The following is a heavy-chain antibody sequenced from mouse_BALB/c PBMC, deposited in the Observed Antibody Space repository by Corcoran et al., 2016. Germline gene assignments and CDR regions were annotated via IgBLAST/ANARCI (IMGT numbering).Heavy chain of an antibody. CDR1: GYTFSSYW. J-gene: IGHJ4*01. D-gene: IGHD1-2*01. CDR2: ILPGNGST. V-gene: IGHV1-9*01. Sequence: QVQLQQSGAELMKPGASVKISCKATGYTFSSYWIEWVKQRPGHGLEWIGEILPGNGSTNYNEKFKGKATFTADTSSNTAYMQLSSLTSEDSAVYYSAKSLLNYAMDYWGQGTSVTVSA. CDR3: AKSLLNYAMDY.